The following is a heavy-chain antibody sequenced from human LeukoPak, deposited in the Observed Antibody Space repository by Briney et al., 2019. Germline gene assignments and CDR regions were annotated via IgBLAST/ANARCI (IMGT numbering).Heavy chain of an antibody. J-gene: IGHJ4*02. CDR1: GFTFSNSA. V-gene: IGHV3-23*01. D-gene: IGHD2-2*01. CDR3: AKGPLESSNDYYDF. Sequence: GGSLRLSCAASGFTFSNSAMNWVRQAPGRGLEWVSVISGTGGYTHYADFVRGQFTISRDNSKNTVYLQMNSLRADDSAVYYCAKGPLESSNDYYDFWGQGTMVTASS. CDR2: ISGTGGYT.